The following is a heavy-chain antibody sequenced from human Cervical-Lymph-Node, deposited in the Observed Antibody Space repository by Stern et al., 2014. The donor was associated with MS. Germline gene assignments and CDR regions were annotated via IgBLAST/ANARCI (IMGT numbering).Heavy chain of an antibody. CDR2: LNPNSDDP. Sequence: VQLVESGAKMKKPGASVKVSCKASGYAFTGFFIHWVRQVPGQGLEWMGRLNPNSDDPTYAQNFQDRVTVTRDTSISTAYLELSRLTSADTAVYYCAREATRIIVGIDYWGQGTQVTVSS. J-gene: IGHJ4*02. CDR3: AREATRIIVGIDY. CDR1: GYAFTGFF. D-gene: IGHD2/OR15-2a*01. V-gene: IGHV1-2*06.